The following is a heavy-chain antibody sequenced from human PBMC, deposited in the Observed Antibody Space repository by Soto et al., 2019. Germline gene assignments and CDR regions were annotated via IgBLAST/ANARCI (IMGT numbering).Heavy chain of an antibody. Sequence: PGGSLRLSCAASGFTFSSYAMTWVRQAPGKGLEWVSSVSGSGTITYYADSVKGRFTISRDNSKNTLYLQMNSLRAEDTAVYYCAKDKYSSSWLNYYYGMDDWGQGTTVTVSS. CDR2: VSGSGTIT. CDR3: AKDKYSSSWLNYYYGMDD. J-gene: IGHJ6*02. D-gene: IGHD3-22*01. CDR1: GFTFSSYA. V-gene: IGHV3-23*01.